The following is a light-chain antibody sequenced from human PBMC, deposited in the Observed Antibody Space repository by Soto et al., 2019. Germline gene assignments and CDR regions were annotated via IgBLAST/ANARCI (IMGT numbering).Light chain of an antibody. V-gene: IGKV3-11*01. CDR3: QHRSNWPRT. J-gene: IGKJ2*01. CDR2: DAS. CDR1: QSVSTY. Sequence: EIVLTQSPATLSLSPGERATLSCRASQSVSTYLAWYQQKPGQAPRLLIYDASNRATGNAARFSGSGSGTDFTLTIRCLEPEDFAVYYCQHRSNWPRTFGQGTKLEIK.